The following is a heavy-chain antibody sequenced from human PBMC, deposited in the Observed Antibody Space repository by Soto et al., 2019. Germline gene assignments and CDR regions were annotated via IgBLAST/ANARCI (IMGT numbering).Heavy chain of an antibody. D-gene: IGHD6-19*01. V-gene: IGHV3-23*01. Sequence: PGGSLRLSCAASGFTFSSYAMSWVRQAPGNGLEWVSAISGSGGSTYYADSVKGRFTISRDNSKNTLYLQMNSLRAEDTAVYYCAKAFSSGPYYYYYMDVWGKGTTVTVSS. J-gene: IGHJ6*03. CDR3: AKAFSSGPYYYYYMDV. CDR1: GFTFSSYA. CDR2: ISGSGGST.